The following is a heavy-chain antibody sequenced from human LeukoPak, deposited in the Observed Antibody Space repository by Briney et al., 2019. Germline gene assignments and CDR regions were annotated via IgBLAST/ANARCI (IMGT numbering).Heavy chain of an antibody. CDR1: GYTFSGYF. CDR3: TRGGGGSAGDYEVYFDY. Sequence: GASVKVSCKASGYTFSGYFIHWVRQAPGQRLEWMGWVSPNTGGTKYARNFQGRVIMTRDTSTNAAYMELNRLTFDDTALYYCTRGGGGSAGDYEVYFDYWGQGALVSVSS. V-gene: IGHV1-2*02. J-gene: IGHJ4*02. D-gene: IGHD3-16*01. CDR2: VSPNTGGT.